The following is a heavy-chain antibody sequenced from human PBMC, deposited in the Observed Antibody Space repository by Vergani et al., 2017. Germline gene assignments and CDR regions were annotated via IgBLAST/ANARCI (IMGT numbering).Heavy chain of an antibody. V-gene: IGHV3-7*01. Sequence: EVQLVESGGGLVQPGGSLRLSCAASGFTFSSYWMSWVRQAPGKGLEWVANIKQDGSEKYYVDSVKGRFTISRDNAKNSLYLQMNSLRAEDTAVYYCARDYYGDYVFRYYYYYGMDVWGQGTTVTVSS. CDR1: GFTFSSYW. CDR3: ARDYYGDYVFRYYYYYGMDV. CDR2: IKQDGSEK. D-gene: IGHD4-17*01. J-gene: IGHJ6*02.